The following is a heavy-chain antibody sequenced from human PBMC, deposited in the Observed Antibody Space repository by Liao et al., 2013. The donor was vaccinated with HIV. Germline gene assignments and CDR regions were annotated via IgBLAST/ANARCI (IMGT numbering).Heavy chain of an antibody. CDR1: GASISSYY. Sequence: QVQLQESGPGLVKPSETLSLTCTVSGASISSYYWSWIRQPAGKGLEWIGRIYPSGSAYYNPSLQSRLVISIDTSKNQFSLNLNSVTAADTALYFCAALNQWEFSVEFWGPGTLVAVSS. V-gene: IGHV4-4*07. CDR2: IYPSGSA. CDR3: AALNQWEFSVEF. J-gene: IGHJ4*02. D-gene: IGHD3-16*02.